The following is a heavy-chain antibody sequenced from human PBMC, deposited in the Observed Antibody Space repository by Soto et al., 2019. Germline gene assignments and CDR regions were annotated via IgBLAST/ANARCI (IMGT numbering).Heavy chain of an antibody. CDR2: ISSNGGST. Sequence: GGSLRLSCAASGFTFSSYAMHWVRQAPGKGLEYVSAISSNGGSTYYANSVKGRFTISRDNSKNTLYLQMNSLRAEDTAVYYCARDRAARHYYYYGMDVWGQGTTVTVSS. CDR3: ARDRAARHYYYYGMDV. CDR1: GFTFSSYA. D-gene: IGHD6-6*01. J-gene: IGHJ6*02. V-gene: IGHV3-64*01.